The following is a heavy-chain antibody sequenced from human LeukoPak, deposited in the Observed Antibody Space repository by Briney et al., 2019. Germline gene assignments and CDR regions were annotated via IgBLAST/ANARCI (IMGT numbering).Heavy chain of an antibody. D-gene: IGHD3-3*01. J-gene: IGHJ4*02. CDR2: ISSSSSYI. Sequence: GGSLRLSCAASGFTLSSYSMNWVRQAPGKGLEWVSSISSSSSYIYYADSVKGRFTISRDNAKNSLYLQMNSLRAEDTAVYYCARADLVLRFLEWLVDYWGQGTLVTVSS. CDR3: ARADLVLRFLEWLVDY. V-gene: IGHV3-21*01. CDR1: GFTLSSYS.